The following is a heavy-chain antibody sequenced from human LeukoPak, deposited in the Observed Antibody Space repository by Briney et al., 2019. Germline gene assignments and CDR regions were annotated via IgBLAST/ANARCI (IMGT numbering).Heavy chain of an antibody. J-gene: IGHJ6*03. D-gene: IGHD2-15*01. CDR3: ARVLRYCSGGNCYSGGLGYMDV. Sequence: SETLSLTCTVSGGSISSSSYYWGWIRQPPGKGLEWIGSIYYSGSTNYNPSLKSRVTISVDTSKNQFSLKLSSVTAADTAVYYCARVLRYCSGGNCYSGGLGYMDVWGKGTTVTISS. CDR1: GGSISSSSYY. CDR2: IYYSGST. V-gene: IGHV4-39*07.